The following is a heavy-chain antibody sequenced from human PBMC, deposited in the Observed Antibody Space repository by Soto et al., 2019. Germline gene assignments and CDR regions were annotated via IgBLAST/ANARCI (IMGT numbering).Heavy chain of an antibody. J-gene: IGHJ5*02. V-gene: IGHV4-39*01. CDR3: ARQSLSITMVRGVIGWFDP. D-gene: IGHD3-10*01. Sequence: SETLSLTCTVSGGSISSSSYYWGWIRQPPGKGLEWIGSIYYSGSTYYNPSLKSRVTISVDTSKNQFSLKLSSVTAADTAVYYCARQSLSITMVRGVIGWFDPWGQGTLVTSPQ. CDR1: GGSISSSSYY. CDR2: IYYSGST.